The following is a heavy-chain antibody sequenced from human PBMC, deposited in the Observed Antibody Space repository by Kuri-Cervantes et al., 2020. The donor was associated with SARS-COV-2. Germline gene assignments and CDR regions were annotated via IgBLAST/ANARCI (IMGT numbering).Heavy chain of an antibody. CDR3: ARDQGDYAEGWFDP. CDR1: GFTFSGSA. V-gene: IGHV3-73*01. CDR2: IRSKANSYAT. J-gene: IGHJ5*02. Sequence: GESLKISCAASGFTFSGSAMHWVRQASGKGLEWVGRIRSKANSYATAYAASVKGRFTISRDDSKNTAYLQMNSLRAEDTAVYYCARDQGDYAEGWFDPWGQGTLVTVSS. D-gene: IGHD4-17*01.